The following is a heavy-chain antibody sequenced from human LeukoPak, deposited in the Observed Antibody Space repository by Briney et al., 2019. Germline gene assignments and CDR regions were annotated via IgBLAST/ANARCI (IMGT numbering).Heavy chain of an antibody. Sequence: PSETLSLTCAVSGGSISSSNWWSWVRQPPGKGLEWIGEIYHSGSTNYNPSLKSLVTISVDKSKNQFSLKLSSVTAADTAVYYCARKLPPYYYDSSGYLDAFDIWGQGTMVTVSS. CDR3: ARKLPPYYYDSSGYLDAFDI. CDR1: GGSISSSNW. V-gene: IGHV4-4*02. CDR2: IYHSGST. D-gene: IGHD3-22*01. J-gene: IGHJ3*02.